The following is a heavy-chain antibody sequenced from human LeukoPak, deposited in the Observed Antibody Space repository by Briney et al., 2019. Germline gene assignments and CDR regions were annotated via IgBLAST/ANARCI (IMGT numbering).Heavy chain of an antibody. V-gene: IGHV4-34*01. Sequence: PSETLSLTCAVYGGSFSGYYWSWIRQPPGKGLEWIGEINHSGSTNYNPSLKSRGAISLDKSSNQFSLRLTSVTAADTAMYFCAREEMPGKFDYWGQGILVTVSS. CDR2: INHSGST. CDR3: AREEMPGKFDY. J-gene: IGHJ4*02. CDR1: GGSFSGYY. D-gene: IGHD1-26*01.